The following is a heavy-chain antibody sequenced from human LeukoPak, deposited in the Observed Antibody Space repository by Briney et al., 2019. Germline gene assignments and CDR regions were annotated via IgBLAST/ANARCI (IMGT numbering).Heavy chain of an antibody. Sequence: HPGGSLRLSCAASGFTLSSYSMNWVRQAPGKGLEWVVYITSSSVTIYYADSVKGRFTISRDNAKNSLYLQMNSLRDEDTAVYYCARDAPSGYDWGFDYWGQGALVTVSS. CDR3: ARDAPSGYDWGFDY. J-gene: IGHJ4*02. D-gene: IGHD5-12*01. V-gene: IGHV3-48*02. CDR2: ITSSSVTI. CDR1: GFTLSSYS.